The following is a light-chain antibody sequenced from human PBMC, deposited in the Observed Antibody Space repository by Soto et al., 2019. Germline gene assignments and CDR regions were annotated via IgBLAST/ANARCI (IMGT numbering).Light chain of an antibody. J-gene: IGKJ3*01. CDR3: QQYYMWPLT. CDR1: QGVGSN. CDR2: GTS. Sequence: EIVMTQSPATLSVSPGERATLSCRASQGVGSNLAWYQQKPGQAPGLVLYGTSTRATNIPARFSGSGSGTEFTLTISSLHSEDLAIYYCQQYYMWPLTFGPGTKVDIK. V-gene: IGKV3-15*01.